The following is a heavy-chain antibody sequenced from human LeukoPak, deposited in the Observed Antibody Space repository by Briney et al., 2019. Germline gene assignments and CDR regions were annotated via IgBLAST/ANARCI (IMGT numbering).Heavy chain of an antibody. CDR2: ISAGGGST. D-gene: IGHD6-13*01. CDR1: GFTFSSYA. Sequence: GGSLRLSCASSGFTFSSYAKSWVRQTPGKGLEWVSTISAGGGSTYYAGSVKGRFTISRDNSRNTLYLQMNSLRADDTAVYYCAKRLDYSSSWFYFDYWGQGTLVTVSS. V-gene: IGHV3-23*01. J-gene: IGHJ4*02. CDR3: AKRLDYSSSWFYFDY.